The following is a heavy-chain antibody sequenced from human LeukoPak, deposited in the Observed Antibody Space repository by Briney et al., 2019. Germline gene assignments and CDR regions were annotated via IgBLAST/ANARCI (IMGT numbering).Heavy chain of an antibody. Sequence: SETLSLTCTVSGGSISSYYWSWIRQPPGQGQEWIGYIYYSVSTNYNPSLKSRVTISVDTSKNQFSLKLSSVTAADTAVYYCARDKRLVTMVRGVMDYYYYGMDVWGQGTTVTVSS. CDR3: ARDKRLVTMVRGVMDYYYYGMDV. J-gene: IGHJ6*02. CDR1: GGSISSYY. CDR2: IYYSVST. V-gene: IGHV4-59*01. D-gene: IGHD3-10*01.